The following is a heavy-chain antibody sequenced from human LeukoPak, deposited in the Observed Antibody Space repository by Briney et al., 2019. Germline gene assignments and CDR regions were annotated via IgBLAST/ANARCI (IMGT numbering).Heavy chain of an antibody. CDR1: GYTFTSYG. CDR2: IIPIFGTA. J-gene: IGHJ3*02. Sequence: GASVKVSCKASGYTFTSYGISWVRQAPGQGLEWMGGIIPIFGTANYAQKFQGRVTITTDESTSTAYMELSSLRSEDTAVYYCATYSSSSGRAFDIWGQGTMVTVSS. D-gene: IGHD6-6*01. CDR3: ATYSSSSGRAFDI. V-gene: IGHV1-69*05.